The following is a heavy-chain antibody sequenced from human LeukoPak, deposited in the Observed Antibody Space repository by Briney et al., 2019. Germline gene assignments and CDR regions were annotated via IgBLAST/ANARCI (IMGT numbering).Heavy chain of an antibody. CDR3: AHRPRSLVAFDI. CDR2: IYWDDDK. J-gene: IGHJ3*02. Sequence: SGPTQVKPTQTLSLTCTFSGFSPSTSGVGVGWIRQPPEKALEWLALIYWDDDKRYSPSLKSRLTITKDTSKNQVVLTMTNMDPVDTATYYCAHRPRSLVAFDIWGQGTMVTVSS. V-gene: IGHV2-5*02. CDR1: GFSPSTSGVG.